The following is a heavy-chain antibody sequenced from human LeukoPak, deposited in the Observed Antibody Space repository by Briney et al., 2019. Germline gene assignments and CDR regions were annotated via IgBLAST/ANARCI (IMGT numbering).Heavy chain of an antibody. J-gene: IGHJ5*02. Sequence: ASVKVSCKASGYTFTSYYMHWVRQAPGQGLEWMGIINPSGGSTSYARKFQGRVTMTRDTSTSTVYMELSSLRSEDTAVYYCARDAAPDIVVVPAAAWFDPWGQGTLVTVSS. CDR1: GYTFTSYY. CDR2: INPSGGST. CDR3: ARDAAPDIVVVPAAAWFDP. D-gene: IGHD2-2*01. V-gene: IGHV1-46*01.